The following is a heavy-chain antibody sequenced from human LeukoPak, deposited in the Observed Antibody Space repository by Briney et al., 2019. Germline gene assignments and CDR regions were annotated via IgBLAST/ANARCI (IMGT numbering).Heavy chain of an antibody. Sequence: ASVKVSCKASGYTFTSYAMYWVRQAPGQRLEWMGWINAGNGNTKYSQKFQGRVTITRDTSASTAYMELSSLRSEDTAVYYCARDRGSSGHYGTFDYWGQGTLVAVSS. D-gene: IGHD3-22*01. CDR3: ARDRGSSGHYGTFDY. CDR2: INAGNGNT. J-gene: IGHJ4*02. V-gene: IGHV1-3*01. CDR1: GYTFTSYA.